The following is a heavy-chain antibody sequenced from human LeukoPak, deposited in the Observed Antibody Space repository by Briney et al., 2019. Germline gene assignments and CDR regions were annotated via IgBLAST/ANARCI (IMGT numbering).Heavy chain of an antibody. Sequence: ASVKVSCKVSGGTFSSYAISWVRQAPGQGLEWMGRIIPILGIANYAQKFQGRVTITADKSTSTAYMELSSLRSEDTAVYYCARVIAVAGNKWFDPWGQGTLVTVSS. J-gene: IGHJ5*02. V-gene: IGHV1-69*04. CDR3: ARVIAVAGNKWFDP. D-gene: IGHD6-13*01. CDR2: IIPILGIA. CDR1: GGTFSSYA.